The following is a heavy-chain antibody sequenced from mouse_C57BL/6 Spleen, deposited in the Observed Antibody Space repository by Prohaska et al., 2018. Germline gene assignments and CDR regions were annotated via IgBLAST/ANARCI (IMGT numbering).Heavy chain of an antibody. CDR1: GYSFTGYF. CDR2: INPYNGDT. D-gene: IGHD1-1*01. CDR3: ASGSYGSSHWYFDV. Sequence: EVQLQQSGPELVKPGDSVKISCKASGYSFTGYFMNWVMQSHGKSLEWIGRINPYNGDTFYNQKFKGKATLTVDKSSSTGHMELRSLTSEDSAVYYCASGSYGSSHWYFDVWGTGTTVIVSS. J-gene: IGHJ1*03. V-gene: IGHV1-20*01.